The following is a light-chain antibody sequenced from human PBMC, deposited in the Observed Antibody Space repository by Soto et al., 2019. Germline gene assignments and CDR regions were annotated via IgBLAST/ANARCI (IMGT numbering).Light chain of an antibody. V-gene: IGKV1-5*01. J-gene: IGKJ2*01. Sequence: DIQMTQSPSTLSASVGDRVTITCRASQSISSWLAWYQQKPGKAPKLLIYDASSLESGVPSRFSGSGSGTEFTLTISSLQPDDFETYYCQQYNSYSYTLGQGTKVDIK. CDR2: DAS. CDR1: QSISSW. CDR3: QQYNSYSYT.